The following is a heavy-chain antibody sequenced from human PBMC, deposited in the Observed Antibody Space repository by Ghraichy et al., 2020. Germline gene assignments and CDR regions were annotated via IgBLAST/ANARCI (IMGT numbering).Heavy chain of an antibody. CDR2: IYSDGST. CDR1: GFTVSSNY. J-gene: IGHJ4*02. Sequence: GGSLRLSCAASGFTVSSNYMSWVRQAPGKGLEWVSVIYSDGSTYYADSVKGRFTISRDNSKNTLYLQMNSLRAEDTAVFFCARYTSNYFHYWGQGTLVTVSS. V-gene: IGHV3-53*01. CDR3: ARYTSNYFHY. D-gene: IGHD2-2*01.